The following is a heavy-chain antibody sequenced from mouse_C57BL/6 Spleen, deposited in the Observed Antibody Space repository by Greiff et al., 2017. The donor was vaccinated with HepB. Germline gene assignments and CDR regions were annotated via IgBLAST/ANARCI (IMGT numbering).Heavy chain of an antibody. V-gene: IGHV5-17*01. Sequence: EVMLVEPGGGLVKPGASLKLSCAASGFTFSDYGMHWVRQAPEKGLEWVAYISSGSSTIYYADTVKGRVTISRDNAKNTPFLQMTSLRSEDAAVYYCARLELGYYAMDYWGQGTSVTVSS. CDR2: ISSGSSTI. CDR3: ARLELGYYAMDY. J-gene: IGHJ4*01. CDR1: GFTFSDYG. D-gene: IGHD4-1*01.